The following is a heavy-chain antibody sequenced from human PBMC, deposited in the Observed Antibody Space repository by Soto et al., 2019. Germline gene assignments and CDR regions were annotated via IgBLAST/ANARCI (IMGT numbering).Heavy chain of an antibody. CDR1: GGSISSGDYF. Sequence: PSETLSLTCSVSGGSISSGDYFWTWIRQPPGKGLEYIGYIYFSGTTHYTPSLKSRVVMSVDTSKNYFSLKLSSVTAADTAVYYCARTVVPTPMSYHFDYWGQGALVTVSS. D-gene: IGHD2-2*01. CDR2: IYFSGTT. J-gene: IGHJ4*02. V-gene: IGHV4-30-4*01. CDR3: ARTVVPTPMSYHFDY.